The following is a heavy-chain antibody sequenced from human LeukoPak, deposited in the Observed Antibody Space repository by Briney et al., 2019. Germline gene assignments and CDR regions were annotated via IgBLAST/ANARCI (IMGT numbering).Heavy chain of an antibody. Sequence: GGSLRLSCAASGFSVSSNYITWVRQAPGKGLEWVSVIYRDGSTKYADSVKARFTISRDNSKNTVYLQMNRLRVEDTALYYCARATLDNWGQGTLVTVSS. CDR1: GFSVSSNY. J-gene: IGHJ4*02. V-gene: IGHV3-53*01. CDR3: ARATLDN. CDR2: IYRDGST.